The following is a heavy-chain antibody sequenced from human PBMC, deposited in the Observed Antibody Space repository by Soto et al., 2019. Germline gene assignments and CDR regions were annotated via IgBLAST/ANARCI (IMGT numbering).Heavy chain of an antibody. CDR2: IKSKTDGGTT. V-gene: IGHV3-15*07. CDR1: GFTFSNAW. CDR3: TTDSYSTIIIVRFDY. D-gene: IGHD3-22*01. J-gene: IGHJ4*01. Sequence: GGSLRLSCAASGFTFSNAWINWVRQAPGKGLEWVGRIKSKTDGGTTDYAEPVKGRFAISRDDPNNMVYLQMNSLKIEDTAVYYCTTDSYSTIIIVRFDYWGRGTLVTVSS.